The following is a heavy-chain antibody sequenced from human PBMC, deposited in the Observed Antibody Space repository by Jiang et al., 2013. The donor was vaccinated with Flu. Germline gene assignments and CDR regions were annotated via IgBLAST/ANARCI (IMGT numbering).Heavy chain of an antibody. CDR1: GGSISSYY. CDR2: IYYSGST. J-gene: IGHJ3*02. CDR3: AREGTYYDFWSGYNAFDI. Sequence: GLVKPSETLSLTCTVSGGSISSYYWSWIRQPPGKGLEWIGYIYYSGSTNYNPSLKSRVTISVGTSKNQFSLKLSSVTAADTAVYYCAREGTYYDFWSGYNAFDIWGQGTMVTVSS. D-gene: IGHD3-3*01. V-gene: IGHV4-59*01.